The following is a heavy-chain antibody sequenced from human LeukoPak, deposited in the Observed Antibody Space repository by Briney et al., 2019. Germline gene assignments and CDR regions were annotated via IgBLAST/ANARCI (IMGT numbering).Heavy chain of an antibody. CDR2: IYYSGST. J-gene: IGHJ6*02. CDR3: ARQSSPYYYYGMDV. V-gene: IGHV4-59*01. D-gene: IGHD6-13*01. CDR1: GGSFSGYY. Sequence: KPSETLSLTCAVYGGSFSGYYWSWIRQPPGKGLEWIGYIYYSGSTNYNPSLKSRVTISVDTSKNQFSLKLSSVTAADTAVYYCARQSSPYYYYGMDVWGQGTTVTVSS.